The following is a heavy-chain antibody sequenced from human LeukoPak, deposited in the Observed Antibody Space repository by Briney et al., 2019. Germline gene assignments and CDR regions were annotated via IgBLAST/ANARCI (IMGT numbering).Heavy chain of an antibody. CDR1: GFTFSSYS. V-gene: IGHV3-21*01. D-gene: IGHD2/OR15-2a*01. CDR2: ISSSSSYI. CDR3: ARWVSSYYYMDV. J-gene: IGHJ6*03. Sequence: GGSLRLSCAASGFTFSSYSMNWVRQAPGKGLEWVSSISSSSSYIYYAGSVKGRFTISRDNAKNSLYLQMNSLRAEDTAVYYCARWVSSYYYMDVWGKGTTVTVSS.